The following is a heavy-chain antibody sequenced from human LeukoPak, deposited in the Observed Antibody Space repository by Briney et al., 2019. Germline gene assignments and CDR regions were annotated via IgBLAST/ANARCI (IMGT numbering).Heavy chain of an antibody. Sequence: SETLSLTCTVSGGSISSYYWSWIRQPPGKGLEWIGYIYYSGSTNYNPSLKSRVTISVDTSKNQFSLKLSSVTAADTAVYYCARRYYDSSGYYHVSYFDYWGQGTLVTVSS. CDR3: ARRYYDSSGYYHVSYFDY. CDR1: GGSISSYY. D-gene: IGHD3-22*01. J-gene: IGHJ4*02. CDR2: IYYSGST. V-gene: IGHV4-59*01.